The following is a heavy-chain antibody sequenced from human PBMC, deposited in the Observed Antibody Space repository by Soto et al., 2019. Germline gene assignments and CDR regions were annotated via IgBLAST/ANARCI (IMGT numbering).Heavy chain of an antibody. CDR2: IYPGDSDT. D-gene: IGHD5-12*01. CDR1: GYSFTSSW. Sequence: EVQLVQSGAEVKKPGESLKISCKGSGYSFTSSWIGWVRQMPGKGLEWMGIIYPGDSDTRYSPSFQGQVIISADKSISTAYLQWSSLKASDTAMYYCARRDLRWLQSPTNSFDIWGQGTMVTVSS. CDR3: ARRDLRWLQSPTNSFDI. J-gene: IGHJ3*02. V-gene: IGHV5-51*01.